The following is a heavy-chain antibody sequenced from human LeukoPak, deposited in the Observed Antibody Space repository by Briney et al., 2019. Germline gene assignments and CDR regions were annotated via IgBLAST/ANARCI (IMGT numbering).Heavy chain of an antibody. V-gene: IGHV5-10-1*01. CDR2: IDPSDSKP. CDR3: VRCRRNWLDS. Sequence: PGESLKISCTGSGFSFTSYWISWVRQLPGKGLEWMGRIDPSDSKPNYSPSFEGHVTMSADKSTSSVYLQWSSLKASDTAIYYCVRCRRNWLDSWGQGTLVTLSS. CDR1: GFSFTSYW. J-gene: IGHJ5*01.